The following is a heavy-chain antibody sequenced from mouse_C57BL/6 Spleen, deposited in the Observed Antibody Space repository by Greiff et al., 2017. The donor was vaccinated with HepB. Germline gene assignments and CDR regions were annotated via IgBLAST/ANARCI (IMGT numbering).Heavy chain of an antibody. CDR1: GYTFTDYY. J-gene: IGHJ2*01. CDR2: INPNNGGT. Sequence: VQLQQSGPELVKPGASVKISCKASGYTFTDYYMNWVKQSHGKSLEWIGDINPNNGGTSYNQKFKGKATLTVDKSSSTAYMELRSLTSEDSAVYYCARRSYYYGPFDYWGQGTTLTVSS. CDR3: ARRSYYYGPFDY. D-gene: IGHD1-1*01. V-gene: IGHV1-26*01.